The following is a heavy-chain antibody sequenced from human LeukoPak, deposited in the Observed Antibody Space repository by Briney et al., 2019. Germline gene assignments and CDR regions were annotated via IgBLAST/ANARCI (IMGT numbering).Heavy chain of an antibody. J-gene: IGHJ4*02. Sequence: GGSLRLSCAASGFTFSSYWMSWVRQAPGKGLEWVANIKQDGSEKYYVDSVKGRFTISRDNAKNSLYLQMNSLRAEDTAVYYCARVGSSSRYYFDYWGQGTLVTVSS. CDR3: ARVGSSSRYYFDY. CDR2: IKQDGSEK. V-gene: IGHV3-7*01. D-gene: IGHD6-13*01. CDR1: GFTFSSYW.